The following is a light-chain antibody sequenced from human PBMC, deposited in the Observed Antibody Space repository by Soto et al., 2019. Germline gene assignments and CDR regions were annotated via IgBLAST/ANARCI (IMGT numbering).Light chain of an antibody. Sequence: DIVMTQSPDSLAVSLGERATINCKSSQSVLYSSNNKNYLAWYQQKPGQPPKLLIYWASTRESGVPDRFSGSGSGTDFTSTISSLQAEDVAVYYCQQYYSTPLITFGQGTRLEIK. CDR2: WAS. J-gene: IGKJ5*01. CDR1: QSVLYSSNNKNY. CDR3: QQYYSTPLIT. V-gene: IGKV4-1*01.